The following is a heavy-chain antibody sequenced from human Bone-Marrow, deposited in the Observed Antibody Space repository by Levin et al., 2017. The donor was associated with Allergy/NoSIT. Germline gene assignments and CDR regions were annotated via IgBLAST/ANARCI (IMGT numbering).Heavy chain of an antibody. CDR1: GESFSSSGFY. J-gene: IGHJ4*02. Sequence: PSETLSLTCTVSGESFSSSGFYWTWIRQYPGTGLEWIGHIYYPGNTSYNPSLKSRVSISEDRSKTQFSLTLDSVTAADTAVYYCARESVYYGSGSWIDCWGQGTLVTVS. CDR3: ARESVYYGSGSWIDC. CDR2: IYYPGNT. V-gene: IGHV4-31*02. D-gene: IGHD3-10*01.